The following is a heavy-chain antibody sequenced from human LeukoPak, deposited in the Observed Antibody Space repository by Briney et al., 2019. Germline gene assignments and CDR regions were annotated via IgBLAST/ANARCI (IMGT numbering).Heavy chain of an antibody. D-gene: IGHD2-15*01. Sequence: ASVTLSCKASGYTFTGYYMHWVRQAPGQGIEWMGWINPNSGGTNYAQKFQGRVTMTRETSISTAYMELSRLRSDDTAVYYCARGSREVVVVVADFDYWGQGTLVTVSS. V-gene: IGHV1-2*02. CDR1: GYTFTGYY. CDR3: ARGSREVVVVVADFDY. CDR2: INPNSGGT. J-gene: IGHJ4*02.